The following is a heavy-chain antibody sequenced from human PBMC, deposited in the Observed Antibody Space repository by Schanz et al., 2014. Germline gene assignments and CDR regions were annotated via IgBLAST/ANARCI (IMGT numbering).Heavy chain of an antibody. CDR2: INAHTGNT. Sequence: QLMQSGSEVRKPGVSVKVSCKASGYIFGSHGMTWVRQAPGQGPELMGWINAHTGNTQYAQKFQGRVNMTRDTVTTTVHLELTRLRTDDTAIYYCARVHIATYHYNSPGAFDIWGQGTRVTGSS. V-gene: IGHV1-18*01. CDR1: GYIFGSHG. J-gene: IGHJ3*02. CDR3: ARVHIATYHYNSPGAFDI. D-gene: IGHD3-10*01.